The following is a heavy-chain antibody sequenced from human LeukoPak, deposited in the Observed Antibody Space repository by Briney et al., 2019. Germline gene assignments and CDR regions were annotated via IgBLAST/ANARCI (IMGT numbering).Heavy chain of an antibody. V-gene: IGHV3-33*06. J-gene: IGHJ4*02. CDR2: IWYDGSNK. CDR1: GFTFSSYG. D-gene: IGHD5-18*01. Sequence: GRSLRLSCAASGFTFSSYGMHWVRQAPGKGLEWVAVIWYDGSNKCYADSVKGRFTISRDNSKNTLYLQLNRLRAEDTDVYDCPKERGGGGYSYGQYYFDYWGQGTLVTVSS. CDR3: PKERGGGGYSYGQYYFDY.